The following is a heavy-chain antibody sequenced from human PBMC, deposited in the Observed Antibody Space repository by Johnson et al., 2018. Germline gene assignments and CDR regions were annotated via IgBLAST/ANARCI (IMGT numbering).Heavy chain of an antibody. CDR3: AREEYDFWSGHYYYYMDV. V-gene: IGHV3-23*04. D-gene: IGHD3-3*01. Sequence: VRLVQSGGGLVQPGRSLRLWCAASGFTFSSFAKRWVRQAPGQGLDWVSAISDGGGHTYSADSVKGRFTNSRDNAKNSLFLQMNSLRPEDTAVFYCAREEYDFWSGHYYYYMDVWGKGTTVTVSS. J-gene: IGHJ6*03. CDR1: GFTFSSFA. CDR2: ISDGGGHT.